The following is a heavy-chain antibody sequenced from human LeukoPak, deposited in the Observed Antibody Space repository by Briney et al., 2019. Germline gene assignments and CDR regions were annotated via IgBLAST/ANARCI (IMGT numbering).Heavy chain of an antibody. D-gene: IGHD1-20*01. CDR3: AKDVKYNWNYIDY. J-gene: IGHJ4*02. CDR2: ISSSGSTI. CDR1: GFTFSSSE. Sequence: GGSLRLSCAVSGFTFSSSEMNWVRQAPGKGLEWVSYISSSGSTIYYADSVKGRFTISRDNSKNTLYLQMNSLRAEDTALYYCAKDVKYNWNYIDYWGQGALVTVSS. V-gene: IGHV3-48*03.